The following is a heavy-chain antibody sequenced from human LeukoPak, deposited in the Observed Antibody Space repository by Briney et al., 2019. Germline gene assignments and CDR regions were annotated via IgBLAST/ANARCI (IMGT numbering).Heavy chain of an antibody. J-gene: IGHJ4*02. CDR3: ARDYGDYAYYFDY. V-gene: IGHV4-39*01. CDR2: IYYSGST. D-gene: IGHD4-17*01. CDR1: GGSISSSSYY. Sequence: SETLSLTCTVSGGSISSSSYYLGWIRQPPGKGLEWIGSIYYSGSTYYNPSLKSRVTISVDTSKNQFSLKLSSVTAADTAVYYCARDYGDYAYYFDYWGQGTLVTVSS.